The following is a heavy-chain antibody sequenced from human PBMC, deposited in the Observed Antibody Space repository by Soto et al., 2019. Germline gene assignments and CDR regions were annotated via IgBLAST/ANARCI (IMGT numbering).Heavy chain of an antibody. CDR1: GFTVSSNY. D-gene: IGHD6-13*01. V-gene: IGHV3-66*01. CDR2: IYSGGST. Sequence: GGSLRLSCAASGFTVSSNYMSWVRQAPGKGLEWVSVIYSGGSTYYADSVKGRFTISRDNSKNTLYLQMNSLRAEDTAVYYCARDSSSSWYSPGSGWFDYWGQGTLVTVSS. CDR3: ARDSSSSWYSPGSGWFDY. J-gene: IGHJ4*02.